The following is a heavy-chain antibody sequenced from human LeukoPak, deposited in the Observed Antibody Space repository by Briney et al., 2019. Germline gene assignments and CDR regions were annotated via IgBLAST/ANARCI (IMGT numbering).Heavy chain of an antibody. Sequence: GGSLRLSCAASGFTVSGSYMSWVRQAPGKGLEWVSVIYSGGNTYYADSVKGRFTVSRDNSKNTLYLQLNSLRAEDTAVYYCARAFWVSGSITHFDYWGQGTLVTVSS. D-gene: IGHD3-10*01. CDR2: IYSGGNT. CDR3: ARAFWVSGSITHFDY. J-gene: IGHJ4*02. V-gene: IGHV3-66*01. CDR1: GFTVSGSY.